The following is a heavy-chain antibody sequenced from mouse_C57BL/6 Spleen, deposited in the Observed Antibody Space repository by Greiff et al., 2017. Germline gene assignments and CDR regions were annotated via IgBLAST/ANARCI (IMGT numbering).Heavy chain of an antibody. CDR2: IYPRSGNT. V-gene: IGHV1-81*01. CDR1: GYTFTSYG. Sequence: VQLQQSGAELVRPGASVKLSCKASGYTFTSYGISWVKQRTGQGLEWIGEIYPRSGNTYYNEKFKGKATLTADKSSSTAYMELRSLTSEDSAVYFGARPPMGYSNNGDYAMDCWGQGTSVTVSS. J-gene: IGHJ4*01. D-gene: IGHD2-5*01. CDR3: ARPPMGYSNNGDYAMDC.